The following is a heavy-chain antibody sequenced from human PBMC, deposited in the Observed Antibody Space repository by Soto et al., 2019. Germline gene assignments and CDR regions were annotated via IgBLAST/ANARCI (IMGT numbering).Heavy chain of an antibody. CDR3: ARDLTGEAIGDY. CDR2: INAGNGNT. D-gene: IGHD3-9*01. J-gene: IGHJ4*02. Sequence: ASVKVSCKASGYTFTSYAMHWVRQAPGQRLEWMGWINAGNGNTKYSQKFQGRVTITWDTSASTAYMELSSLRSEDTAVYYCARDLTGEAIGDYWGQGTLVTVSS. CDR1: GYTFTSYA. V-gene: IGHV1-3*01.